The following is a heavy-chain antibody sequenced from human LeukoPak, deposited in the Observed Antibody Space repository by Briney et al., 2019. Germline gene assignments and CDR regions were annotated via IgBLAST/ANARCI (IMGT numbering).Heavy chain of an antibody. CDR2: IYYSGST. D-gene: IGHD3-22*01. CDR3: ARDTYYYDSSGYYYYSYGMDV. CDR1: GGSISRYY. J-gene: IGHJ6*02. V-gene: IGHV4-59*01. Sequence: LETLSLTCTVSGGSISRYYWSWIRQPPGKGLEWIGYIYYSGSTNYNPSLKSRVTISVDTSKNQFSLKLSSVTAADTAVYYCARDTYYYDSSGYYYYSYGMDVWGQGTTVTVSS.